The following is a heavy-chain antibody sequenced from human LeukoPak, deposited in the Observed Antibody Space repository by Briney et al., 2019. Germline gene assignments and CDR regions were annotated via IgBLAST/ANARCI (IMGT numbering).Heavy chain of an antibody. CDR1: GLIFSNYW. CDR2: IYQDASAN. V-gene: IGHV3-7*01. Sequence: GGSLRLSCVASGLIFSNYWMGWVRQAPGKGLEWVASIYQDASANYYVASVKGRFIIFRDNAKNLLYLHMNSLRVEDTAVYYCARASSGRYFAFIDYWGQRGLVSVSS. D-gene: IGHD1-26*01. CDR3: ARASSGRYFAFIDY. J-gene: IGHJ4*02.